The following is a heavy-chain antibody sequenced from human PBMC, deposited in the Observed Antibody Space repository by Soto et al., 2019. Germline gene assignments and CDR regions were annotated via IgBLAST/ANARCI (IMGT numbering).Heavy chain of an antibody. J-gene: IGHJ4*02. Sequence: QVQLVQSGAEVKKPGASVKVSCKASGYTFTTYYMHWVRQAPGQGLEWMGIISADGGRTSYAQKFRGRVTLSRDTSTSTGYMELSSLRSEDTAVYYCATRDPGHYWGKGTLVTVSS. CDR1: GYTFTTYY. V-gene: IGHV1-46*01. CDR3: ATRDPGHY. CDR2: ISADGGRT.